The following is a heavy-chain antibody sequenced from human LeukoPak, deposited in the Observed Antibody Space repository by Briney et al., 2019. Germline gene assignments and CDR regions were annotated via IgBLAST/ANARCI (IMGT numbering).Heavy chain of an antibody. CDR1: GFTFSDYY. CDR2: ISSSGSTI. J-gene: IGHJ4*02. Sequence: PGGFLRLSCAASGFTFSDYYMSWIRQAPGKGLEWVSYISSSGSTIYYADSVKGRFTISRDNAKNSLYLQMNSLRAEDTAVYYCARDRELSDAVLRYFDWLEGTDYWGQGTLVTVSS. V-gene: IGHV3-11*01. D-gene: IGHD3-9*01. CDR3: ARDRELSDAVLRYFDWLEGTDY.